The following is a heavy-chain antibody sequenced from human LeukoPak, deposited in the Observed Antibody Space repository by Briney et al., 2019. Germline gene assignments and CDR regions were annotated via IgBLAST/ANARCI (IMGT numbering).Heavy chain of an antibody. V-gene: IGHV1-18*01. CDR1: GYTFTSYG. CDR2: ISAYNGNT. D-gene: IGHD1-26*01. J-gene: IGHJ1*01. CDR3: ARDFTIDGGSYPYQYFQH. Sequence: GASVKVSCKASGYTFTSYGISWVRQAPGHGLEWMGWISAYNGNTNYAQKLQGRVTMTTDTYTSTAYMELRSLRSDDTAVYYCARDFTIDGGSYPYQYFQHWGQGTLVTVSS.